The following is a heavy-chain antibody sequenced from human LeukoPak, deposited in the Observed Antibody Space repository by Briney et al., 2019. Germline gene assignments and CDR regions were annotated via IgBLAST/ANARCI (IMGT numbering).Heavy chain of an antibody. CDR1: GGSFSGYY. Sequence: SETLSLTCAVYGGSFSGYYWSWIRQPPGKGLEWIGEINHSGSTNYNPSLKSRATISVDTSKNQFSLKLSSVTAADTAVYYCARDGYCSGGSCYLGNDAFDIWGQGTMVTVSS. D-gene: IGHD2-15*01. CDR2: INHSGST. J-gene: IGHJ3*02. CDR3: ARDGYCSGGSCYLGNDAFDI. V-gene: IGHV4-34*01.